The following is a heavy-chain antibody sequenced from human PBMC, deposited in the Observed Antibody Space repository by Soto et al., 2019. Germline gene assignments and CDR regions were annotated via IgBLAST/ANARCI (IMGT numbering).Heavy chain of an antibody. J-gene: IGHJ5*02. CDR1: GGSISSGDYY. D-gene: IGHD6-6*01. V-gene: IGHV4-30-4*01. CDR3: VRYLRGVSIAARSWFDP. CDR2: IYYSGST. Sequence: PSETLSLTCTVSGGSISSGDYYWSWIRQPPGKGLEWIGYIYYSGSTYYNPSLKSRVTISVDTSKNQFSLKLSSVTAADTAVYYCVRYLRGVSIAARSWFDPWGQGTLVTVSS.